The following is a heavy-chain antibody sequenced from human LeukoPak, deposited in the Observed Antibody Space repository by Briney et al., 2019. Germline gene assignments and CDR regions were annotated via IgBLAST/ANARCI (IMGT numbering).Heavy chain of an antibody. V-gene: IGHV3-43D*03. CDR1: GFTFDDYA. CDR2: ISWDGGST. Sequence: GGSLRLSCAASGFTFDDYAMHWDRQAPGKGLEWVSLISWDGGSTYYADSVKGRFTISRDNSKNSLYLQMNSLRAEDTALYYCAKENQPDYYDSSGYYLDYWGQGTLVTVSS. D-gene: IGHD3-22*01. J-gene: IGHJ4*02. CDR3: AKENQPDYYDSSGYYLDY.